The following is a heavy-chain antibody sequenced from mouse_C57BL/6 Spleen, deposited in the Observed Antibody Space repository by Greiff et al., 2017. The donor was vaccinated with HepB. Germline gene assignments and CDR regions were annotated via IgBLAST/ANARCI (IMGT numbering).Heavy chain of an antibody. J-gene: IGHJ4*01. Sequence: EVMLVESGGGLVKPGGSLKLSCAASGFTFSDYGMHWVRQAPEKGLEWVAYISSGSSTIYYADTVKGRFTISRDNAKNTLFLQMTSLRSEDTAMYYCARMRKDAMDYWGQGTSVTVSS. CDR3: ARMRKDAMDY. CDR1: GFTFSDYG. CDR2: ISSGSSTI. V-gene: IGHV5-17*01.